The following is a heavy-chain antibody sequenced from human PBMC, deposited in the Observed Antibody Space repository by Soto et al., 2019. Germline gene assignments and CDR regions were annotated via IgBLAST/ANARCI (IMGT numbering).Heavy chain of an antibody. J-gene: IGHJ3*02. CDR2: ISAYNGNT. CDR3: ARVGAQNYGATVDAFDI. V-gene: IGHV1-18*04. D-gene: IGHD4-17*01. Sequence: VKVSFKASGYTFTSYGISWVRQAPGQGLEWMGWISAYNGNTNYAQKLQGRVTMTTDTSTSTAYMELRSLRSDDTAVYYCARVGAQNYGATVDAFDIWGQGTMVTVSS. CDR1: GYTFTSYG.